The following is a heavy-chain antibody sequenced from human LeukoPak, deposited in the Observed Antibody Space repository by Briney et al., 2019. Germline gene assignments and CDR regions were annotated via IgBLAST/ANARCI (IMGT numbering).Heavy chain of an antibody. J-gene: IGHJ5*02. CDR2: ISSSSSYI. Sequence: GGSLRLSCAASGFTFSSYSMNWVRQAPGNGLEWVSSISSSSSYIYYADTVKGRFTISRDNAKNSLYLQMNSLRAEDTAVYYCARDSVVATIVDWFDPWGQGTLVTVSS. V-gene: IGHV3-21*01. CDR1: GFTFSSYS. D-gene: IGHD5-12*01. CDR3: ARDSVVATIVDWFDP.